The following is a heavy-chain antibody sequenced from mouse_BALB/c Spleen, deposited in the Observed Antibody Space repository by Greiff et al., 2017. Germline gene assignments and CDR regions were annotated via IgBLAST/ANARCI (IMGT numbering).Heavy chain of an antibody. CDR3: ASRGGNYFNYFDY. V-gene: IGHV1-9*01. Sequence: QVQLQQSGAELMKPGASVKISCKATGYTFSSYWIEWVKQRPGHGLEWIGEILPGSGSTNYNEKFKGKATFTADTSSNTAYMQLSSLTSEDSAVYYCASRGGNYFNYFDYWGQGTTLTVSS. CDR2: ILPGSGST. CDR1: GYTFSSYW. J-gene: IGHJ2*01. D-gene: IGHD2-1*01.